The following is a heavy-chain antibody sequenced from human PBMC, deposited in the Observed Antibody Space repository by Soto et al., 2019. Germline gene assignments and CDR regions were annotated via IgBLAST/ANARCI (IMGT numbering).Heavy chain of an antibody. D-gene: IGHD3-10*01. Sequence: ASVKVSCKASGYTFTGYYMHWVRQAPGQGLEWMGWINPNSGGTNYAQKFQGWVTMTRDTSISTAYMELSRLRSDDTAVYYCARDFGGGMGNYFDYWGQGTLVTVSS. CDR1: GYTFTGYY. J-gene: IGHJ4*02. CDR2: INPNSGGT. V-gene: IGHV1-2*04. CDR3: ARDFGGGMGNYFDY.